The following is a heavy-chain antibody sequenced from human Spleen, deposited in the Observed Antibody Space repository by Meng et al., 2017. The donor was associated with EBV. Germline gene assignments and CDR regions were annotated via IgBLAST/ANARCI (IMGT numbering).Heavy chain of an antibody. CDR3: ARALWNKVDF. V-gene: IGHV4-61*01. CDR1: GASVNSGSYY. J-gene: IGHJ4*02. Sequence: QVQLQASGPGLLQHPETPSLTCTVSGASVNSGSYYWSWIRQPPGKELEWIGYISHGGGPSYNPSLKSRVTISVDASKNEFSLKLFSVTAADTAVYYCARALWNKVDFWGQGTLVTVSS. D-gene: IGHD1/OR15-1a*01. CDR2: ISHGGGP.